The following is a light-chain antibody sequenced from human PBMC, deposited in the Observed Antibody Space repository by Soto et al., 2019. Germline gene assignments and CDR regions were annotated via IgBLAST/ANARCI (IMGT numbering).Light chain of an antibody. V-gene: IGLV2-8*01. Sequence: QSVLTQPPSASGSPGQSVTISCTGTSSDVGGYKYVSWYQQHPGKAPGLMIYEVTERPSGVPDRFSGSKSGNTASLTVSGLQADDEADYYCSSYAGSNDVIFGGGTKLTVL. CDR1: SSDVGGYKY. CDR3: SSYAGSNDVI. CDR2: EVT. J-gene: IGLJ2*01.